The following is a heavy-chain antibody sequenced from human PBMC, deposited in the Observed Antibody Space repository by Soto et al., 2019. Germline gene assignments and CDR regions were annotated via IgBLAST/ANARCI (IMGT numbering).Heavy chain of an antibody. J-gene: IGHJ5*02. V-gene: IGHV3-30-3*01. Sequence: QVQLVESGGGVVQPGRSLRLSCAASGFSFSTYPMHWVRQGPGKGLEWVAGVSYDGSSKYYADSVKGRFTISRDNPKNTLYLQMNNLTTEDTAVYYCARDGAEITLIRGVIADNWLCPWGQGTLVTVSS. D-gene: IGHD3-10*01. CDR3: ARDGAEITLIRGVIADNWLCP. CDR2: VSYDGSSK. CDR1: GFSFSTYP.